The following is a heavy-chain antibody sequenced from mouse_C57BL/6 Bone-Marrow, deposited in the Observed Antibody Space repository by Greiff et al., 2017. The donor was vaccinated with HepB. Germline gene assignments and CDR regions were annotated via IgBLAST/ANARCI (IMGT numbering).Heavy chain of an antibody. D-gene: IGHD1-1*01. J-gene: IGHJ2*01. V-gene: IGHV1-26*01. CDR2: INPNNGGT. CDR1: GYTFTDYY. Sequence: EVQVVESGPELVKPGASVKISCKASGYTFTDYYMNWVKQSHGKSLEWIGDINPNNGGTSYNQKFKGKATLTVDKSSSTAYMELRSLTSEDSAVYYCARENYGSRYYFDYWGQGTTLTVSS. CDR3: ARENYGSRYYFDY.